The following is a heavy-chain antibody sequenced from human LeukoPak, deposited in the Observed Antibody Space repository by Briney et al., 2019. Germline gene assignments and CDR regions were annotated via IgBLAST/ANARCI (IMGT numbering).Heavy chain of an antibody. CDR2: IYTSGST. CDR1: GGSISSGSYY. V-gene: IGHV4-61*02. CDR3: AREPTTDDEGTWFDP. J-gene: IGHJ5*02. D-gene: IGHD1-1*01. Sequence: SQTPSLTCTVSGGSISSGSYYWSWIRQPAGKGLEWIGRIYTSGSTNYNPSLKSRVTISVDTSKNQFSLKLSSVTAADTAVYYCAREPTTDDEGTWFDPWGQGTLVTVSS.